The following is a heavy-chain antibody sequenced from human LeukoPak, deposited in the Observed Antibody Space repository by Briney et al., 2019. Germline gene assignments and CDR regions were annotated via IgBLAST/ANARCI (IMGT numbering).Heavy chain of an antibody. V-gene: IGHV1-46*01. CDR3: ARGWTRRDDIAAAVNPFDY. CDR2: INPSGGST. Sequence: ASVKVSCKASGYTFTSYYMHWVRQAPGQGLEWMGIINPSGGSTSYAQKFQGRVTMTRDTSTSTVYMELSSLRSEDTAVYYCARGWTRRDDIAAAVNPFDYWGQGTLVTVSS. CDR1: GYTFTSYY. D-gene: IGHD6-13*01. J-gene: IGHJ4*02.